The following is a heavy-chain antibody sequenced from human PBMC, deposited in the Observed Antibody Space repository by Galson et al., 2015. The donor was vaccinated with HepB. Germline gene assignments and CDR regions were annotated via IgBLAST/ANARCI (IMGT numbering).Heavy chain of an antibody. D-gene: IGHD4-17*01. CDR1: GFTFSSYA. CDR3: ARESPSSYGDFGYFQH. J-gene: IGHJ1*01. Sequence: SLRLSCAASGFTFSSYAMHWVRQAPGKGLEWVAVISYDGSNKYYADSVKGRFTISRDNSKNTLYLQMNSLRAEDTAVYYCARESPSSYGDFGYFQHWGQGTLVTVSS. CDR2: ISYDGSNK. V-gene: IGHV3-30*04.